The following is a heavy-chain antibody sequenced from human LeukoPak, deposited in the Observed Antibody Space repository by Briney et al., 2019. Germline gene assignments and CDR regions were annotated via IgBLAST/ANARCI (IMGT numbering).Heavy chain of an antibody. CDR3: ARETSGYYGSRLDY. Sequence: SETLSLTCAVYGGSFSGYYWSWIRQPPGKGLEWIGEINHSGSTNYNPSLKSRVTISVDTSKNQFSLKLSSVTAADTAVYYCARETSGYYGSRLDYWGQGTLVTVSS. V-gene: IGHV4-34*01. CDR1: GGSFSGYY. J-gene: IGHJ4*02. CDR2: INHSGST. D-gene: IGHD3-10*01.